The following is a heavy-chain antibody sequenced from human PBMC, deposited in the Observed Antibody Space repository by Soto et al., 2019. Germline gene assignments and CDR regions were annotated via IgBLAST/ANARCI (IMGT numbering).Heavy chain of an antibody. J-gene: IGHJ5*02. CDR1: GFTFSSYA. Sequence: EVQLLESGGGLVQPGGSLRLSCAASGFTFSSYAMSWVRQAPGKGLEWVSAISGSGGSTYYADSVKGRFTISRDNSKNTMYLQMKRLRGEDTAVYYCAKDHPDSSGWYDWFEPWGQGTLVTVSS. CDR2: ISGSGGST. V-gene: IGHV3-23*01. D-gene: IGHD6-19*01. CDR3: AKDHPDSSGWYDWFEP.